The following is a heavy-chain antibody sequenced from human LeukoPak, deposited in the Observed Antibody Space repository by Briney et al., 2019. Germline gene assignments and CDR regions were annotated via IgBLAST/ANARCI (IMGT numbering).Heavy chain of an antibody. CDR2: IYSGGNR. D-gene: IGHD4-17*01. CDR3: ARNYGDYVYTLGY. J-gene: IGHJ4*02. Sequence: PGGSLRLSCAASGFTVNSNHMSWVRQAPGKGLEWFSVIYSGGNRYYADSVRGRFTISRDNSENTLYIQMNSLRAEDTAVYYCARNYGDYVYTLGYWGQGTLVTVSS. CDR1: GFTVNSNH. V-gene: IGHV3-53*01.